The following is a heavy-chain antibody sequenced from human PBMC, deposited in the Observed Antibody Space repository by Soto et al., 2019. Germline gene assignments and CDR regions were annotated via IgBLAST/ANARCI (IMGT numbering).Heavy chain of an antibody. Sequence: EVQLVDSGGSWSQTGGSLRLSCAASGFTFSSNDMNWVRQDPGKGLEWVSLIYSGGGTYYADSVKGRFTISRENSKKTFYLQMSSVRAEDTDVYYCANCRLFPGTSWGLGTRVIVSS. CDR2: IYSGGGT. V-gene: IGHV3-53*01. D-gene: IGHD2-21*01. J-gene: IGHJ3*01. CDR1: GFTFSSND. CDR3: ANCRLFPGTS.